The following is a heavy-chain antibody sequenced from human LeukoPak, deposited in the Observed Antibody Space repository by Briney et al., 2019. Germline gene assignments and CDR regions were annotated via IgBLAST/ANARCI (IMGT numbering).Heavy chain of an antibody. J-gene: IGHJ4*02. Sequence: PGGSLRLSCAASGSTFSSYAMSWVRQAPGKGLEWVSAISGSGGSTYYADSVKGRFTISRDNSKNTLYLQMNSLRAEDTAVYYCAKAHYGSGSYYKNSDFDYWGQGTLVTVSS. D-gene: IGHD3-10*01. CDR3: AKAHYGSGSYYKNSDFDY. CDR1: GSTFSSYA. V-gene: IGHV3-23*01. CDR2: ISGSGGST.